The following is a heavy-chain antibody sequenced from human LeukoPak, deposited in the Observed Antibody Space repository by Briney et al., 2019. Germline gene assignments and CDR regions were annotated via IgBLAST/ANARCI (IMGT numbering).Heavy chain of an antibody. J-gene: IGHJ4*02. CDR1: GGSISSYY. Sequence: SETLSLTCTVSGGSISSYYWSWIRQPPGKGLDWVGYIYNSESTNYNYSLKRRVTISIDMSKNKFSLKLNTVTAADTAVYYCAREGGELAMFDYWGQGTLVTVSS. V-gene: IGHV4-4*08. CDR2: IYNSEST. CDR3: AREGGELAMFDY. D-gene: IGHD3-10*01.